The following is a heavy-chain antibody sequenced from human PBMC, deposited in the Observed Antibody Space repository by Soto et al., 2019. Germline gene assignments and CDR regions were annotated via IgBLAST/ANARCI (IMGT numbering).Heavy chain of an antibody. CDR3: ARDQAMGTIFGVVTPYYYYYGMDV. D-gene: IGHD3-3*01. V-gene: IGHV1-69*06. CDR2: IIPIFGTA. J-gene: IGHJ6*02. Sequence: SVKVSCKASGGTFSSYAISWVRQAPGQGLEWMGGIIPIFGTANYAQKFQGRVTITADKSTSTAYMELSSLRSEDTAVYYCARDQAMGTIFGVVTPYYYYYGMDVWGQGTTVTVSS. CDR1: GGTFSSYA.